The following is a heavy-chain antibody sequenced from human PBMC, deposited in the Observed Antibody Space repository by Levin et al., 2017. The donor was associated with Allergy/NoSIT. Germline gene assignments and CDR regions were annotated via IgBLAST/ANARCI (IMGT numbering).Heavy chain of an antibody. D-gene: IGHD6-19*01. CDR1: GFTFTSYA. V-gene: IGHV3-23*01. Sequence: LSLTCAASGFTFTSYAITWVRQAPGKGLEWISAIRGSGERTYYADSVEGRFTVSRDNSKDTVYLQMNSLRGEDTAVYFCAREKGGTRGWYTVDYWGQGALVIVSP. J-gene: IGHJ4*02. CDR3: AREKGGTRGWYTVDY. CDR2: IRGSGERT.